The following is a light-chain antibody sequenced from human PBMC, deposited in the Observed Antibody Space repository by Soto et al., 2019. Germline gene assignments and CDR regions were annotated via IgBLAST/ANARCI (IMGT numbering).Light chain of an antibody. CDR1: LSVSSNY. Sequence: EIVLTQSPGTLSSSPGERATLSCRASLSVSSNYLAWYQRKPGQAPRLLIYGASNRATDIPYRFIGSGSGTDFTLTITRLEPDDFAMYYCQQYGGSPPTFGQGTKVEIK. J-gene: IGKJ1*01. CDR3: QQYGGSPPT. V-gene: IGKV3-20*01. CDR2: GAS.